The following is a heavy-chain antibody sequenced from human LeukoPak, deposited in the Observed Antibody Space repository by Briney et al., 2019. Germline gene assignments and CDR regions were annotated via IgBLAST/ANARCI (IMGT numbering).Heavy chain of an antibody. D-gene: IGHD6-13*01. V-gene: IGHV1-58*01. CDR1: GFTFTSSA. Sequence: TSVTVSCKASGFTFTSSAVQWVRQARGQRLEWIGWIVVGSGNTNYAQKFQERVTITRDMSTSTAYMELSSLRSEDTAVYYCAATQQQLVPAYYGMDVWGQGTTVTVSS. J-gene: IGHJ6*02. CDR2: IVVGSGNT. CDR3: AATQQQLVPAYYGMDV.